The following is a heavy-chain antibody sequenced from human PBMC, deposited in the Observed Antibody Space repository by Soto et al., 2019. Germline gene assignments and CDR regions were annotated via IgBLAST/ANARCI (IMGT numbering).Heavy chain of an antibody. D-gene: IGHD6-19*01. CDR2: IYHSGST. CDR1: GYSISSGYY. V-gene: IGHV4-38-2*01. J-gene: IGHJ6*02. Sequence: LSLTCAVSGYSISSGYYWGWIRQPPGKGLEWIGSIYHSGSTYYNPSLKSRVTISVDTSKNQFSLKLSSVTAADTAVYYCARVLAVAGIYYYYGMDVWGQGTTVTVSS. CDR3: ARVLAVAGIYYYYGMDV.